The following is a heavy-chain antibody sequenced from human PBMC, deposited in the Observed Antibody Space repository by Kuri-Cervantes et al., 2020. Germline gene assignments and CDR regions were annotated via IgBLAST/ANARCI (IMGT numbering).Heavy chain of an antibody. Sequence: SETLSLTCTVSGGSISSGGYYWSWIRQHPGKGLEWIGYIYYSGSTYYNPSLESRVTISVDTSKNQFSLKLSSVTAADTAVYYCARGRGTIFGVVTPYYFDYWGQGTLVTVSS. J-gene: IGHJ4*02. CDR3: ARGRGTIFGVVTPYYFDY. CDR1: GGSISSGGYY. V-gene: IGHV4-31*03. CDR2: IYYSGST. D-gene: IGHD3-3*01.